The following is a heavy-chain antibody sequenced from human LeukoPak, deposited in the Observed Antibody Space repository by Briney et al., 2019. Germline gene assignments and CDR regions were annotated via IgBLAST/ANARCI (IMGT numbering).Heavy chain of an antibody. CDR1: GGSISSSSYY. D-gene: IGHD2-2*02. CDR3: ARGPHSVPAAIVYYYYYMDV. CDR2: IYYSGST. Sequence: PSETLSLTCTVSGGSISSSSYYWGWIRQPPGKGLEWIGSIYYSGSTYYNPSLKSRVTISVDTSKNQFSLKLSSVTAADTAVYYCARGPHSVPAAIVYYYYYMDVWGKGTTVTVSS. V-gene: IGHV4-39*01. J-gene: IGHJ6*03.